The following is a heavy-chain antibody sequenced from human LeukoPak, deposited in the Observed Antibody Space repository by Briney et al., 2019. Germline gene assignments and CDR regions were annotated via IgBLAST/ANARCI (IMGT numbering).Heavy chain of an antibody. J-gene: IGHJ1*01. D-gene: IGHD3-22*01. CDR1: GGFISSSSYY. CDR2: IYYSGST. Sequence: SETLSLTCTISGGFISSSSYYWGWIRQPPGKGLEWIGDIYYSGSTYYNPALKSRVSMSIDTSKNQFSLESRSVAAADTALYYCARRRYYDSTGYLEWGQGTLVTVTS. CDR3: ARRRYYDSTGYLE. V-gene: IGHV4-39*01.